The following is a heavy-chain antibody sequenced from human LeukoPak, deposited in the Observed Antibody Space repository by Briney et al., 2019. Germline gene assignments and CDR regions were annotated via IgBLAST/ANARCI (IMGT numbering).Heavy chain of an antibody. Sequence: ASVKVSCKASGYTFTGYYMHWVRQAPGQGLEWMGWINPNSGGTNYAQKFQGRVTMTRDTSISTAYMELSRLRSDDTAVYYCARDLSTAAGRDYWGQGTLVTVSS. CDR3: ARDLSTAAGRDY. V-gene: IGHV1-2*02. J-gene: IGHJ4*02. D-gene: IGHD2-2*01. CDR2: INPNSGGT. CDR1: GYTFTGYY.